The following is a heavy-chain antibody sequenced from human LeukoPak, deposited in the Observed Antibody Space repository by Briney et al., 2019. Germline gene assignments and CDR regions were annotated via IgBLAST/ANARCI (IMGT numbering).Heavy chain of an antibody. CDR2: FDPEDGET. CDR3: ATDSLRNDAFDI. D-gene: IGHD4-17*01. CDR1: GYTLTELS. J-gene: IGHJ3*02. Sequence: ASVKVSCKVSGYTLTELSMHWVRQAPGKGLEWMGGFDPEDGETIYAQKFQGRVTMTEDTSTDTAYMELSSLRSEDTAVYYCATDSLRNDAFDIWGQGTMVTLSS. V-gene: IGHV1-24*01.